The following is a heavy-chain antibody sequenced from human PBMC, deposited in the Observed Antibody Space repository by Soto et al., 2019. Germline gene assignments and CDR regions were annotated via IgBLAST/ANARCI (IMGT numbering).Heavy chain of an antibody. J-gene: IGHJ6*02. V-gene: IGHV4-39*01. Sequence: SETLSLTCTVSGGSISSSSYYWGWIRQPPGKGLEWIGSIYYSGSTYYNPSLKSRVTISVDTSKNQFSLKLSSVTAADTAVYYCASPYYYDSSGYPIYGMDVWGQGTTVTV. CDR3: ASPYYYDSSGYPIYGMDV. CDR2: IYYSGST. D-gene: IGHD3-22*01. CDR1: GGSISSSSYY.